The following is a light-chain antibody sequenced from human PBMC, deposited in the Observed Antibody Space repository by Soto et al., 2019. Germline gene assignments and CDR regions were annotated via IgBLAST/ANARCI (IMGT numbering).Light chain of an antibody. CDR3: QQYRSSLLGT. Sequence: EIVLTQSPGTLSLSPGERATLSCRASQSFSISYLGWYQQQPGQAPSLLIYGASSRATGIPDRFSGSGSVADFTLNISRLEHEDFAVYYWQQYRSSLLGTFGGGTKVEIK. CDR2: GAS. V-gene: IGKV3-20*01. J-gene: IGKJ4*01. CDR1: QSFSISY.